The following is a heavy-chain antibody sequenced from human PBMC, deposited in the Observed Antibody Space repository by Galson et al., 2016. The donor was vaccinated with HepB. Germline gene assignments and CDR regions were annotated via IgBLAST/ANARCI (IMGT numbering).Heavy chain of an antibody. CDR1: EFTFNAYG. Sequence: SLRLSCAASEFTFNAYGMIWVRQAPGKGLEWVSLIGATGGTTYYADSVKGRFTISRDNSKKTLLLQMRGLRAEDTAVYYCAKMITLSYYYSFGMDVWGQGTTVTVSS. V-gene: IGHV3-23*01. D-gene: IGHD3-16*01. CDR2: IGATGGTT. CDR3: AKMITLSYYYSFGMDV. J-gene: IGHJ6*02.